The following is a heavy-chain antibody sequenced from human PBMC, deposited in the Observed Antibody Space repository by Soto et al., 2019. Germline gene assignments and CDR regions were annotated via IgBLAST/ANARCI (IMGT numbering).Heavy chain of an antibody. V-gene: IGHV1-2*04. CDR1: GYTFTGYY. D-gene: IGHD6-13*01. J-gene: IGHJ6*02. CDR3: ARARGDSSSWYEPEYGMDV. CDR2: INPNSGGT. Sequence: ASVKVSCKASGYTFTGYYMHWVRRAPGQGLEWMGWINPNSGGTNYAQKFQGWVTMTRDTSISTAYMELSRLRSDDTAVYYCARARGDSSSWYEPEYGMDVWGQGTTVTVSS.